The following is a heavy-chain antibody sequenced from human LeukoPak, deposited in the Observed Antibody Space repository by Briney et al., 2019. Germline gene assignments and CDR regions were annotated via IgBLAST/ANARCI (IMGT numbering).Heavy chain of an antibody. J-gene: IGHJ4*02. V-gene: IGHV3-49*04. CDR3: TRARASYYFDY. CDR1: GFTSGDYA. D-gene: IGHD3-10*01. Sequence: GSLRLSCTASGFTSGDYAMSWVRPAPGKGLEWVGFIRSKAYGGTTEYAASVKGRFTISRDDSRSIAYLQMSSLKTEDTAVYYCTRARASYYFDYWGQGTLVTVSS. CDR2: IRSKAYGGTT.